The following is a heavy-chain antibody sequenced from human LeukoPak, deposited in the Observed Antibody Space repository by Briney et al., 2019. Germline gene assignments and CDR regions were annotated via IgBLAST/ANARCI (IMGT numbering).Heavy chain of an antibody. D-gene: IGHD1-1*01. Sequence: PGGSLRLSCVVSGFALSDYWMSWVRQAPGKGLQWVANIKYDGSERQYVDSVKGRFTISRDNAKNTLFLQMNSLRAEDTAMYYCARARFGWNDVLGIDYWGQGTLVTVSS. CDR3: ARARFGWNDVLGIDY. CDR1: GFALSDYW. J-gene: IGHJ4*02. V-gene: IGHV3-7*01. CDR2: IKYDGSER.